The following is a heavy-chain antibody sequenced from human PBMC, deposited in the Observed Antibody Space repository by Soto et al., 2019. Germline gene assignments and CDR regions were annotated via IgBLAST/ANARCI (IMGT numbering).Heavy chain of an antibody. V-gene: IGHV1-69*13. CDR2: IIPIFGTA. J-gene: IGHJ6*02. D-gene: IGHD3-9*01. CDR3: ARGPYYDILTGSPYYYYYGMDV. Sequence: SVKVSCKASGGTFSSYAISWVRQAPGQGLEWMGGIIPIFGTANYAQKFQGRVTITADESTSTAYMELSSLRSEETAVYYCARGPYYDILTGSPYYYYYGMDVWGQGTTVTVSS. CDR1: GGTFSSYA.